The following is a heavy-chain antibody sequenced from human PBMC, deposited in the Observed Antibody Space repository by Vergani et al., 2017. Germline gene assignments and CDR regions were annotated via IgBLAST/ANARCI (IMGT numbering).Heavy chain of an antibody. CDR3: ARQGLRWRSFDN. CDR2: IDSSRRTI. V-gene: IGHV3-48*01. J-gene: IGHJ4*02. D-gene: IGHD4-23*01. CDR1: GSTFSTYA. Sequence: EVQLLESGGGLVQPGGSLRLSCPASGSTFSTYAITWVRQAPGKGLEWISNIDSSRRTIYYAYSVRGRFTISSDNAQYSLYLQMNSLSAEDTAVYYCARQGLRWRSFDNWGQGTLVTVYS.